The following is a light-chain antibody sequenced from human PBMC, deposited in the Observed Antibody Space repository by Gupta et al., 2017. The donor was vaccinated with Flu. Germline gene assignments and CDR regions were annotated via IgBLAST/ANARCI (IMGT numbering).Light chain of an antibody. CDR3: QTDNSAPWT. CDR1: QDITNR. Sequence: DIQMTQSPYSLSASVGDRVTITCRASQDITNRVAWYQQRPGNPPKLLISGASKLESGVPSRFSGSGSATDCALTISSLQPEDVATYYCQTDNSAPWTFGQGTTVEIK. V-gene: IGKV1-27*01. J-gene: IGKJ1*01. CDR2: GAS.